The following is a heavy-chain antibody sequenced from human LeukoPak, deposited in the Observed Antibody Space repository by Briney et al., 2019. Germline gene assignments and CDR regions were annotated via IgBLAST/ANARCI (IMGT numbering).Heavy chain of an antibody. CDR2: IGTAGDT. D-gene: IGHD3-22*01. V-gene: IGHV3-13*01. CDR3: AREVYSSGSDAFGI. Sequence: GGSLRLSCAASGFTFSSYDMHWVRQATGKGLEWVSAIGTAGDTYYPGSVKGRFTISRENAKNSLYLQMNSLRAGDTAVYYCAREVYSSGSDAFGIWGQGTMVTVSS. CDR1: GFTFSSYD. J-gene: IGHJ3*02.